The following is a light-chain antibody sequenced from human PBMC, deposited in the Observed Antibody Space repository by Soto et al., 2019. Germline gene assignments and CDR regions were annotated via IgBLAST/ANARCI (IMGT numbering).Light chain of an antibody. CDR2: AAS. J-gene: IGKJ3*01. CDR1: QGIRNF. V-gene: IGKV1-27*01. Sequence: DIQMTQSPTSLSASVGDRDTITCRASQGIRNFVAWYQQKPGKAPKLLIYAASTLQSGVPSRFSGSGSGTDFTITINSLQPEDVATYSCQKYSSVPVFGPGTKVEIK. CDR3: QKYSSVPV.